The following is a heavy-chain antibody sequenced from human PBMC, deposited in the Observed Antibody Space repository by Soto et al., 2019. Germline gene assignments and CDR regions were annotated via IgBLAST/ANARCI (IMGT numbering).Heavy chain of an antibody. CDR1: RFSFRRYA. Sequence: GVSLRRSWAASRFSFRRYAIHYVHQAPGKGLKWVAVIPKDGSHKYYVESVKGRFTISRANSKNILSLQMNRLRDEHTAVSSCARSRRGAGADSFEFWGRVTLVAASS. CDR3: ARSRRGAGADSFEF. D-gene: IGHD2-15*01. CDR2: IPKDGSHK. V-gene: IGHV3-30*04. J-gene: IGHJ4*02.